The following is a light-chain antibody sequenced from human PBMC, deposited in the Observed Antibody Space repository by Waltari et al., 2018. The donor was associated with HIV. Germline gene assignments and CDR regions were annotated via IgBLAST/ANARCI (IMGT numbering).Light chain of an antibody. CDR3: MQALQTPRT. CDR1: QSLLHSNGYNY. J-gene: IGKJ1*01. Sequence: DIVMTHSPLSLPVTPVGPASISCRSSQSLLHSNGYNYLDWYLQKPGQSPQLLISLGSNRASGVPDRFSGSGSGTDFTLKISRVEAEDVGIYYCMQALQTPRTFGQGTKVEI. V-gene: IGKV2-28*01. CDR2: LGS.